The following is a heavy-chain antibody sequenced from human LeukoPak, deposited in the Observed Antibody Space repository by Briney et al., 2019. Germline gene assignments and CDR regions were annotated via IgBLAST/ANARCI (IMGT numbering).Heavy chain of an antibody. Sequence: PGGSLRLSCAASGFTFSSYAMHWVRQAPGKGLEYVSAISSNGGSTYYANSVKGRFTISRDNSKNTLYLQMGSLRAEDTAVYYCARGSRMVQGGYYYYMDVWGKGTTVTVSS. CDR3: ARGSRMVQGGYYYYMDV. CDR2: ISSNGGST. CDR1: GFTFSSYA. D-gene: IGHD3-10*01. J-gene: IGHJ6*03. V-gene: IGHV3-64*01.